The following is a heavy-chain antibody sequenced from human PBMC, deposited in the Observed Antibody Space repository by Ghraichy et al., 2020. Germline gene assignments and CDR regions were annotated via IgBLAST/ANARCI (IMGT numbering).Heavy chain of an antibody. V-gene: IGHV4-59*08. D-gene: IGHD3-3*01. J-gene: IGHJ5*02. CDR2: IYFSGST. CDR3: ARHDSRGSGSWFDP. Sequence: LETLSLTCTVSGGSISDYYWSWIRQPPGKGLEWIGYIYFSGSTNYNPSLKSRVTISVDTSKNQFSLKVNSVTDADTAVYYCARHDSRGSGSWFDPWGQGTLVTVSS. CDR1: GGSISDYY.